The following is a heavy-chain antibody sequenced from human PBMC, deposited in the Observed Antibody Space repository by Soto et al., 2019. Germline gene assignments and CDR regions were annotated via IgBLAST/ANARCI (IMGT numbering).Heavy chain of an antibody. CDR1: GGTFSSDA. J-gene: IGHJ4*02. D-gene: IGHD2-15*01. CDR3: ARSGGLDRDFNY. Sequence: ASVKVSCKASGGTFSSDAFSWVRQAPGQGLEWMGGIIPMFATPIYAQKFQDRVTITADESTSTAYMQLSSLRSGDTAVYYCARSGGLDRDFNYWGQGSLVTVSS. CDR2: IIPMFATP. V-gene: IGHV1-69*13.